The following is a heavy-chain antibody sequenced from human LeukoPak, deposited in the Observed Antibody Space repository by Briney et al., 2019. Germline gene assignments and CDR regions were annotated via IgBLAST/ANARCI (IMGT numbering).Heavy chain of an antibody. CDR1: GVTLSNIW. Sequence: PGGSLRLSCAASGVTLSNIWMYWVRQAPGKGLDWVALINPDGSITTYADSVKGRFTISRDNAKNTVYLQMNSLRGEDTAMYFCARGGDDYWGQGTLVIVSS. D-gene: IGHD2-21*01. CDR3: ARGGDDY. J-gene: IGHJ4*02. CDR2: INPDGSIT. V-gene: IGHV3-74*01.